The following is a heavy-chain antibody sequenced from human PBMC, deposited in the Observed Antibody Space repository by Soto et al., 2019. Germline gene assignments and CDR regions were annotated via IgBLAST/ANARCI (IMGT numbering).Heavy chain of an antibody. Sequence: ASVKVSCKASGYRFTSYGIGWVRQAPGQGLEWMGWINAYNGNTNYAQNLQGRVTLTTDTSTSTAYMELRSLRSNDTAVYYCAKDEVGAVYYYYYGMDVWGQGTTVTVSS. CDR3: AKDEVGAVYYYYYGMDV. J-gene: IGHJ6*02. CDR1: GYRFTSYG. V-gene: IGHV1-18*01. CDR2: INAYNGNT. D-gene: IGHD1-26*01.